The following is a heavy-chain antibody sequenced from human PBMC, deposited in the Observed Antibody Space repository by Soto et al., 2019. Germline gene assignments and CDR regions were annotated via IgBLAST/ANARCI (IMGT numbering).Heavy chain of an antibody. J-gene: IGHJ5*01. D-gene: IGHD6-6*01. Sequence: QVQLQESGPGLLKPSETLSLTCSVSGGSIKDDYWSWIRQAPEKGLQWIAFVHSSGTTNYSPSLKSRATISVDTSKHQLSLNIISVTAADTAIYFCARGGASSKYFDSWGHGILVTVSS. V-gene: IGHV4-59*01. CDR2: VHSSGTT. CDR3: ARGGASSKYFDS. CDR1: GGSIKDDY.